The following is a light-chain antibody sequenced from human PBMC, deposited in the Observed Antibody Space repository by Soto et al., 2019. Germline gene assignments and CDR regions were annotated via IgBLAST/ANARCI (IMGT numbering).Light chain of an antibody. V-gene: IGKV3-20*01. Sequence: EIVLTQSPGTLSLSPGERVTLSCRASQSVSSSYLAWYQQKPGQAPRLLIYGASSRATGIPDRFSGSRSGTDFTLTISRLEPEDFAVYYCQQYGSSYTFGQGTKLEIK. CDR2: GAS. CDR3: QQYGSSYT. J-gene: IGKJ2*01. CDR1: QSVSSSY.